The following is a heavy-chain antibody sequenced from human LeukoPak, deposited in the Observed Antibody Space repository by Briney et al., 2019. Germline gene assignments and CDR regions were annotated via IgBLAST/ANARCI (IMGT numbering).Heavy chain of an antibody. Sequence: GGSLRLSRAPPRFIFTDYGMHWVRHAPRKGLEWVAVIWYDGTMKDYADSAKGRFTVSRDNSKNTLSLQMNSLRVEDTAVYYCARPFWSPHPTHAFDMWGEGTMVTVSS. CDR3: ARPFWSPHPTHAFDM. V-gene: IGHV3-33*01. J-gene: IGHJ3*02. CDR2: IWYDGTMK. D-gene: IGHD3-3*01. CDR1: RFIFTDYG.